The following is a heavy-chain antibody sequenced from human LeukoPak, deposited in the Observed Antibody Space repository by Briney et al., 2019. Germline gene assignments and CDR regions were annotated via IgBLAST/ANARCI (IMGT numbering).Heavy chain of an antibody. CDR3: ARQGMDIVVDNDY. Sequence: SETLSLTCTVSGGSISSSSYYWGWIRQPPGKGLEWIGSIYYSGSTYYNPSLKSRVTISVDTSKNQFSLKLSSVTAADTAVYYCARQGMDIVVDNDYWGQGTLVTVLS. D-gene: IGHD2-2*03. CDR2: IYYSGST. CDR1: GGSISSSSYY. J-gene: IGHJ4*02. V-gene: IGHV4-39*01.